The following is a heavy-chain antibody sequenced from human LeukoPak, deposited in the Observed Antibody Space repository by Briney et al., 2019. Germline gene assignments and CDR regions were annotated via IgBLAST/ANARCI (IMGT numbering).Heavy chain of an antibody. Sequence: GGSLRLSCAASGFTFSSYGMHWVRQAPGKGLEWVAFIRYDGSNKYYADSVKGRFTISRDNSKNTLHLQMNSLRAEDTAVYYCAKDSGYSSSPTGYMDVWGKGTTVTVSS. CDR2: IRYDGSNK. V-gene: IGHV3-30*02. D-gene: IGHD6-13*01. CDR3: AKDSGYSSSPTGYMDV. J-gene: IGHJ6*03. CDR1: GFTFSSYG.